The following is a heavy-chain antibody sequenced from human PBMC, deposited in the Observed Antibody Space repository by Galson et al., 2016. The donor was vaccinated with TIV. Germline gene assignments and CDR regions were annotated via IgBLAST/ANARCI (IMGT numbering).Heavy chain of an antibody. Sequence: SVKVSCKASGYSFTNYGIAWVRQAPGQGLVWMGWISTYNGYTDYAQKLQGRVTMATDTSTSTAYMELRSLRSDDTAMYYCARDPTYYDTNGWGHWGQGTLVIVSS. V-gene: IGHV1-18*01. J-gene: IGHJ4*02. CDR3: ARDPTYYDTNGWGH. CDR1: GYSFTNYG. CDR2: ISTYNGYT. D-gene: IGHD3-22*01.